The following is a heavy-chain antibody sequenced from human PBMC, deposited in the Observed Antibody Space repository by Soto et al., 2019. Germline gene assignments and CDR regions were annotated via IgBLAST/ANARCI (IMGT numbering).Heavy chain of an antibody. V-gene: IGHV1-18*01. D-gene: IGHD1-26*01. J-gene: IGHJ4*02. CDR1: GYTFTSYG. CDR3: ARDRGSYALDY. CDR2: ISAYNGNT. Sequence: QVQLVQSGAEVKKPGASVKVSCKASGYTFTSYGIIWVRQAPGQGLEWRGWISAYNGNTHYAQKLQGRATMTTDTSTSTAYRERRSLRSDDTAVYYCARDRGSYALDYWGQGTLVTVSS.